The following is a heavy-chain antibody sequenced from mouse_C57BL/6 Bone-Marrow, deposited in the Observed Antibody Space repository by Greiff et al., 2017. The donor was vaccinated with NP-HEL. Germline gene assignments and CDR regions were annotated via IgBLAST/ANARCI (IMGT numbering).Heavy chain of an antibody. CDR1: GYTFTSYG. CDR3: ARSLLLRFHAMDY. V-gene: IGHV1-81*01. J-gene: IGHJ4*01. CDR2: IYPRSGNT. D-gene: IGHD1-1*01. Sequence: QVQLKESGAELARPGASVKLSCKASGYTFTSYGISWVKQRTGQGLEWIGEIYPRSGNTYYNEKFKGKATLTADKSSSTAYMELRSLTSEDSAVYFCARSLLLRFHAMDYWGQGTSVTVSS.